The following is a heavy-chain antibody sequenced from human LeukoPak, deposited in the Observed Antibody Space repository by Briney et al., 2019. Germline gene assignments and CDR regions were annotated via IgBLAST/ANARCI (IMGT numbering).Heavy chain of an antibody. D-gene: IGHD3-3*01. J-gene: IGHJ4*02. V-gene: IGHV4-59*01. CDR3: ARSTAYDFWSGYYNFDY. CDR1: GGSISSYY. CDR2: IYYCGST. Sequence: SETLSLTCTVSGGSISSYYWSWIRQPPGKGLEWIGYIYYCGSTNYNPSLKSRVTISVDTSKNQFSLKLSSVTAADTAVYYCARSTAYDFWSGYYNFDYWGQGTLVTVSS.